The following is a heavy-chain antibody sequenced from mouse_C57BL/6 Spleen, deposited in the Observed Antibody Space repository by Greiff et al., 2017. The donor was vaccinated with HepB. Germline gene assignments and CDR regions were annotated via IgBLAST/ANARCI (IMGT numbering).Heavy chain of an antibody. CDR2: IDPSDSET. CDR3: ARKGNPYYFDY. D-gene: IGHD2-1*01. V-gene: IGHV1-52*01. CDR1: GYTFTSYW. Sequence: QVQLKQPGAELVRPGSSVKLSCKASGYTFTSYWMHWVKQRPIQGLDWIGNIDPSDSETHYNQKFKDKATLTVDKSSSTAYMQLSSLTSEDSAVYYCARKGNPYYFDYWGQGTTLTVSS. J-gene: IGHJ2*01.